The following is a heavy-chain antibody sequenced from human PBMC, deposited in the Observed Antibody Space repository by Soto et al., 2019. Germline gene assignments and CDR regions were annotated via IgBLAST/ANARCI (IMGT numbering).Heavy chain of an antibody. V-gene: IGHV3-48*03. Sequence: EVQLVESGGGLVQPGGSLRLPCAASGFTFSSFEMNWVRRAPGKGLEWVSYISSSGSTIYYADSVKGRFTISRDNAKNSLYLQMNSLRAEDTAVYYCAREPKVVAYYYYGMDVWGQGTTVTVSS. J-gene: IGHJ6*02. CDR3: AREPKVVAYYYYGMDV. CDR1: GFTFSSFE. D-gene: IGHD2-15*01. CDR2: ISSSGSTI.